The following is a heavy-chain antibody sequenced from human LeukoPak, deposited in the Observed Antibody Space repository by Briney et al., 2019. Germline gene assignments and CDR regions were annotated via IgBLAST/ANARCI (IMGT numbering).Heavy chain of an antibody. V-gene: IGHV3-53*01. CDR2: IDTFGIT. CDR3: AGGPYYGTGSRPGYLSY. D-gene: IGHD3-10*01. J-gene: IGHJ4*02. CDR1: GFSVNNNY. Sequence: GGSLRLSCAASGFSVNNNYMNWVRQSPGKGLEWVSYIDTFGITYYADSVTGRFTISRDSSTNTLYLQMNSLRADDTAVYYCAGGPYYGTGSRPGYLSYWGLGTLVPFPQ.